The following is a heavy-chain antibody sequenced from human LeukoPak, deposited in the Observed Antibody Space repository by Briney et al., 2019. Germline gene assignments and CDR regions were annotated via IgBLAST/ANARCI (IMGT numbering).Heavy chain of an antibody. V-gene: IGHV5-51*03. D-gene: IGHD6-6*01. CDR2: IFPDNSDT. CDR1: GYSFTSYW. J-gene: IGHJ4*02. Sequence: KPGESLKISCKGSGYSFTSYWIGWVRQMPGKGLEWMGIIFPDNSDTRDSPSFQGQVTISADKSISTACLQWSSLKASDTAMYYCARCVRADSSSSCYFDYWGQGTLVTVYS. CDR3: ARCVRADSSSSCYFDY.